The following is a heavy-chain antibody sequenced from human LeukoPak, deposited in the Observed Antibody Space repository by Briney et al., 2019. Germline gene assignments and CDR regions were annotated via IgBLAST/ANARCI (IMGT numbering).Heavy chain of an antibody. Sequence: PSETLSLTCAVYGWSFSGYYWSWIRQPPGKGLEWIGEINHSGSTNYNPSLKSRVTISVDTSKNQFSLKLSSVTAADTAVYYCARIGPGRGAWYFDLWGRGTLVTISS. J-gene: IGHJ2*01. CDR3: ARIGPGRGAWYFDL. CDR2: INHSGST. V-gene: IGHV4-34*01. CDR1: GWSFSGYY. D-gene: IGHD1-26*01.